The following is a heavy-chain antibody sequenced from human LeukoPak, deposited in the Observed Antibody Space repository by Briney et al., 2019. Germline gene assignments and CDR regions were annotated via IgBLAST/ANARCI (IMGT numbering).Heavy chain of an antibody. Sequence: GGSLRLSCAASGFTFSSYGIHWVRQAPGKGLEWVAVISYDGSNKYYADSVKGRFTISRDSSKSSLYLQMNSLRTEDTAVYYCAKGHVGMVRGILVDVGSPEFDYWGQGTLVTVSS. J-gene: IGHJ4*02. CDR3: AKGHVGMVRGILVDVGSPEFDY. D-gene: IGHD3-10*01. CDR2: ISYDGSNK. V-gene: IGHV3-30*18. CDR1: GFTFSSYG.